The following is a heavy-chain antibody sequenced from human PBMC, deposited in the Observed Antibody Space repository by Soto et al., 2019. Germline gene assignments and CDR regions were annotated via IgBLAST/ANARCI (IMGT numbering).Heavy chain of an antibody. D-gene: IGHD2-21*02. CDR3: ARGDRGAFDL. CDR2: IHSDGSST. V-gene: IGHV3-74*01. Sequence: EVQLVESEGGLVQPGESLRLSCAASGFTFSYYWMHWVRQAPGQGLVWVSRIHSDGSSTTYADSVKGRFTISRDNAKNKVDLKMNSMRAEDTDVYYCARGDRGAFDLWGQGTMVTVSS. CDR1: GFTFSYYW. J-gene: IGHJ3*01.